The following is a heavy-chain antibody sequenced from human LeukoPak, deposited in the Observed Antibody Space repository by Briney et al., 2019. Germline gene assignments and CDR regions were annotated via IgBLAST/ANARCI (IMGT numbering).Heavy chain of an antibody. D-gene: IGHD6-13*01. V-gene: IGHV3-33*06. Sequence: GGSLRLSCAASGFTFSSYGMHWVRQAPGKGLVWVAVIWYDGSNKYYADSVKGRFTTSRDNSKNTLYLQMNSLRAEDTAVYYCAKVGSSWRDYYYMDVWGKGTTVTVSS. CDR2: IWYDGSNK. CDR1: GFTFSSYG. CDR3: AKVGSSWRDYYYMDV. J-gene: IGHJ6*03.